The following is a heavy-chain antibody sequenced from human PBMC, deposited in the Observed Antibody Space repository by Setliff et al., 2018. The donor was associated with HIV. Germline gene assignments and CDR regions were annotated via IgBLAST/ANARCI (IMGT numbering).Heavy chain of an antibody. V-gene: IGHV3-21*01. J-gene: IGHJ1*01. CDR1: GFSFSRYN. Sequence: GGSLRLSCAASGFSFSRYNMHWVRQAPGKGLEWVASISGVSNYIYYADSVKGRFTISRDNAKSSLYLQMSSLRTEDMAVYYCAKDGSGWSQHWGQGTRVTVSS. D-gene: IGHD6-19*01. CDR3: AKDGSGWSQH. CDR2: ISGVSNYI.